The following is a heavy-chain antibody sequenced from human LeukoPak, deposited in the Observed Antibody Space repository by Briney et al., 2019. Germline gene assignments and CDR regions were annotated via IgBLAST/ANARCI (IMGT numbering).Heavy chain of an antibody. J-gene: IGHJ5*02. CDR1: GYTFISYA. D-gene: IGHD3-3*01. CDR3: ARSAYYDFWSSLADWFDP. V-gene: IGHV1-8*03. Sequence: ASVKVSCKASGYTFISYAMNWVRQATGQGLEWMGWMNPNSGNTGYAQKFQGRVTITRNTSISTAYMELSSLRSEDTAVYYCARSAYYDFWSSLADWFDPWGQGTLVTVSS. CDR2: MNPNSGNT.